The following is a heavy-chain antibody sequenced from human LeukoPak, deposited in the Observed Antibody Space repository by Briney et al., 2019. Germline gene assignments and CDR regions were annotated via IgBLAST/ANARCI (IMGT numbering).Heavy chain of an antibody. V-gene: IGHV1-8*01. J-gene: IGHJ4*02. Sequence: ASVKVSCKASGYTFTSYDINWVRQATGQGLEWMGWMNPNSGNTGYAQKFQGRVTMTRNTSISTAYMELCSLRSEDTAVYYCARVSVRDYYGSGSYGYWGQGTLVTVSS. CDR1: GYTFTSYD. CDR2: MNPNSGNT. CDR3: ARVSVRDYYGSGSYGY. D-gene: IGHD3-10*01.